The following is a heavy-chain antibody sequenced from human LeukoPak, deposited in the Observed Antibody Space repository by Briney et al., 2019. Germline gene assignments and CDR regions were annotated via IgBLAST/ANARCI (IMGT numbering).Heavy chain of an antibody. J-gene: IGHJ6*03. Sequence: SETLSLTCAVYGGSFSGYYWSWIRQPPGKGLEWMGESNHSGSTNYNPSLKSRVTISVDTSKNQFSLKLSSVTAADTAVYYCARDIVVVPAARDYYYYYYMDVWGKGTTVTVSS. D-gene: IGHD2-2*01. CDR1: GGSFSGYY. CDR2: SNHSGST. CDR3: ARDIVVVPAARDYYYYYYMDV. V-gene: IGHV4-34*01.